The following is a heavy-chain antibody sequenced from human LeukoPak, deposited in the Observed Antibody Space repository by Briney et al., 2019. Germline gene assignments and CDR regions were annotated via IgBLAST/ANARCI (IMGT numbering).Heavy chain of an antibody. D-gene: IGHD1-1*01. CDR2: IRSKAYGGTT. Sequence: GGSLRLSCSASGFSFGDYAMSWVRQAPGKGLEWVGFIRSKAYGGTTEYAASVKGSFTISRGDSKSIAYLQMHSLRTGDTAVYYCSRCHAGCNWAPLDLWGQGTLVTVSS. CDR3: SRCHAGCNWAPLDL. V-gene: IGHV3-49*04. CDR1: GFSFGDYA. J-gene: IGHJ5*02.